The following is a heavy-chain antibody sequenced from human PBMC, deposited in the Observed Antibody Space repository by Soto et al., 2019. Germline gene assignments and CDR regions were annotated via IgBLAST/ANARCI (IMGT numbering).Heavy chain of an antibody. J-gene: IGHJ6*02. V-gene: IGHV4-59*01. CDR3: ARDRWGYCCEDCYPLDV. D-gene: IGHD2-21*02. CDR2: LYNTGST. CDR1: GASISRSY. Sequence: QVRLQESGPGLVKPSETLSLTCTVSGASISRSYWSWIRQSPGKGLEWIGYLYNTGSTIYNPSLKSRVSRSVDTSKNQFSLKMNSVTAADTAVYYCARDRWGYCCEDCYPLDVWGQGTTVTVSS.